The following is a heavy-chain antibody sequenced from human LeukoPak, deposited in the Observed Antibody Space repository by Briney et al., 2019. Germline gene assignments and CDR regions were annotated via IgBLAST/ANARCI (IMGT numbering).Heavy chain of an antibody. V-gene: IGHV4-39*01. J-gene: IGHJ6*02. D-gene: IGHD6-13*01. CDR2: IYYSGST. CDR1: GFTFSSYA. CDR3: ARHDRRQLVFNYYYYYGMDV. Sequence: VSLRLSCAASGFTFSSYAMSWVRQAPGKGLEWIGSIYYSGSTYYNPSLKSRVTISVDTSKNQFSLKLSSVTAADTAVYYCARHDRRQLVFNYYYYYGMDVWGQGTTVTVSS.